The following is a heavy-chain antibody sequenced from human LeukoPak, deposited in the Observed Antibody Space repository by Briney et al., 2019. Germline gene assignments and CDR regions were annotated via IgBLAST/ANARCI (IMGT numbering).Heavy chain of an antibody. Sequence: SETLSLTCSVSGASISGGTYYWGWIRQPPGKGLEWIGSIYYTGSTYDNPSLKIRVTISVDTSKNQFYLKLSSVTAADTAVYYCARRGGSGRAFDYWGQGTLVTVSS. D-gene: IGHD1-26*01. CDR1: GASISGGTYY. J-gene: IGHJ4*02. V-gene: IGHV4-39*01. CDR3: ARRGGSGRAFDY. CDR2: IYYTGST.